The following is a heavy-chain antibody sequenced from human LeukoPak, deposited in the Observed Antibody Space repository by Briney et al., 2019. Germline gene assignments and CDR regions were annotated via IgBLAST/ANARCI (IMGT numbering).Heavy chain of an antibody. CDR2: IYYSGST. CDR1: GGSISSSSYY. J-gene: IGHJ4*02. Sequence: SETLSLTCTVSGGSISSSSYYWGWIRQPPGKGLEWIGSIYYSGSTYYNPSLKSRVTISVDTSKNQFSLKLSSVTAADTAVYYCARQRIAAAGTFDYWGQGTLVAVSS. D-gene: IGHD6-13*01. CDR3: ARQRIAAAGTFDY. V-gene: IGHV4-39*01.